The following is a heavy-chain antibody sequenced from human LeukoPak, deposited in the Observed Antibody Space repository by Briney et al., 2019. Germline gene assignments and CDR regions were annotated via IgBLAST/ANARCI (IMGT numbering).Heavy chain of an antibody. J-gene: IGHJ3*02. Sequence: GGSLRLSCAASGFTFDDYAMHWVRQAPGKGLEWVSGISWNSGSIGYADSVKGRFTISRDNAKNSLYLRMNSLRAEDTALYYCAKDFFGATFDALDIWGQGTMVTVSS. D-gene: IGHD3-3*01. CDR3: AKDFFGATFDALDI. CDR1: GFTFDDYA. CDR2: ISWNSGSI. V-gene: IGHV3-9*01.